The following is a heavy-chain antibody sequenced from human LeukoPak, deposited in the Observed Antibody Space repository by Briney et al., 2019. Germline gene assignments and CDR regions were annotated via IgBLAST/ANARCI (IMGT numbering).Heavy chain of an antibody. V-gene: IGHV1-69*04. D-gene: IGHD3-16*01. CDR1: GGTFGSYA. J-gene: IGHJ5*02. Sequence: SVKFSCKASGGTFGSYAISWVRQGPGQGLEWMGRIIPILGIANYAQKFQGRVTITADQSTSTAYMELSSLRSEDTAVYYCARDPWGRGNWFDPWGQGTLVTVSS. CDR3: ARDPWGRGNWFDP. CDR2: IIPILGIA.